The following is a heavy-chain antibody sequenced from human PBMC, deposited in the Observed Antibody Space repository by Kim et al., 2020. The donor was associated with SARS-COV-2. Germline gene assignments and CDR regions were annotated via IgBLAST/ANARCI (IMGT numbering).Heavy chain of an antibody. CDR2: IYYSGST. J-gene: IGHJ4*02. CDR1: GGSVSSGSYY. V-gene: IGHV4-61*01. Sequence: SETLSLTCTVSGGSVSSGSYYWSWIRQPPGQGLEWIGYIYYSGSTNYNPSLKSGVTITVDTYKNQFSLKLSSVTAADTAVYYCARASYYDILTGPPYYWDQRALLTLSP. CDR3: ARASYYDILTGPPYY. D-gene: IGHD3-9*01.